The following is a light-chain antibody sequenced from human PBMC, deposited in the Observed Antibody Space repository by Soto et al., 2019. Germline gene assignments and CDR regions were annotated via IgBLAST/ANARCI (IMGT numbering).Light chain of an antibody. CDR1: NSDIGGYNY. Sequence: QSALTQPRSVSGSPGQSVTISCTGTNSDIGGYNYVSWYQQHPGKAPKVMIYDVSRRPSGVPDRFSGSKFGNTASLTISGLQAEDEADYYCCSYAGTYNFWVFGGGTKLTVL. V-gene: IGLV2-11*01. J-gene: IGLJ3*02. CDR2: DVS. CDR3: CSYAGTYNFWV.